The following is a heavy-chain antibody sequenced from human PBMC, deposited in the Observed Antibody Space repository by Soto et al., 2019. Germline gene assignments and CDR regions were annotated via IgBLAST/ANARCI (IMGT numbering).Heavy chain of an antibody. Sequence: VQLVESGAGLVQPGGSLRLSCEASGFTFSTYEMNWVRQAPGKGLEWVSYISSTGTAMFYADSVKGRFTISRDNAKNSLHLQLNSLRAEDSAVYYCARETHFIDYWGQGILVSVS. CDR2: ISSTGTAM. J-gene: IGHJ4*02. CDR1: GFTFSTYE. V-gene: IGHV3-48*03. CDR3: ARETHFIDY.